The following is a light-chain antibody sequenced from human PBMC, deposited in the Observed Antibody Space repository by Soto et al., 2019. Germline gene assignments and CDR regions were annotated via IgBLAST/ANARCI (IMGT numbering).Light chain of an antibody. Sequence: EVMMTQSPATLSVSPGERVILSCRASQRISNDLAWYQQKAGQAPRLLIYDASARATGIPARFSGSGSGTEFTLTISSLQSEDFAVYFCQQYNNWPPWTFGQGTKVDI. CDR2: DAS. J-gene: IGKJ1*01. CDR1: QRISND. V-gene: IGKV3-15*01. CDR3: QQYNNWPPWT.